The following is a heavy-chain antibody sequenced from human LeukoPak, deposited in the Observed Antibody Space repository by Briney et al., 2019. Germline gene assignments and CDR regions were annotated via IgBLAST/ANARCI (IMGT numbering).Heavy chain of an antibody. CDR3: AKSTRSYYYYGMDV. V-gene: IGHV3-23*01. CDR1: GFTFSSYA. CDR2: ISGSGGST. J-gene: IGHJ6*02. Sequence: GGSLRLSCAASGFTFSSYAMSWVRQAPGKGLEWVSAISGSGGSTYYADSVKGRFTTSRDNSKNTLYLQMNSLRAEDTAVYYCAKSTRSYYYYGMDVWGQGTTVTVSS.